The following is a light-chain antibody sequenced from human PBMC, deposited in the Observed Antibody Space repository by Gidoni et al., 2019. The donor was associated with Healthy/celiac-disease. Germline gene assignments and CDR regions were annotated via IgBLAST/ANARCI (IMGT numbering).Light chain of an antibody. CDR3: HSRMT. Sequence: DIQMTQSPSTLSASVGDRVTITCRASQSISSWLAWYQQKPGKAPKLLIYKASSLESGVPSRFSGSGSGTEFTLTISSLQPDDFATYYCHSRMTFGQGTKVEIK. V-gene: IGKV1-5*03. CDR1: QSISSW. CDR2: KAS. J-gene: IGKJ1*01.